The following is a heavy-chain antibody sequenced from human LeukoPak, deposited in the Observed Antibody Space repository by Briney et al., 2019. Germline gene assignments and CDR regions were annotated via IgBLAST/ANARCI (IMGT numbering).Heavy chain of an antibody. D-gene: IGHD3-22*01. CDR1: GGSFSGYY. CDR3: ARGSIYYDSNGYYSFDY. J-gene: IGHJ4*02. V-gene: IGHV4-34*01. CDR2: INHSGST. Sequence: NPSETLSLTCAVYGGSFSGYYWSWIRQPPGKGLEWIGEINHSGSTNYNPSLKSRVTISVDTSKNQFSLKLSSVTAADTAVYYCARGSIYYDSNGYYSFDYWGQGTLVTVSS.